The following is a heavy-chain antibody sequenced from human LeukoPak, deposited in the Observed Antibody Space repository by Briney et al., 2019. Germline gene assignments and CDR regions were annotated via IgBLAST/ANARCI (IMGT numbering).Heavy chain of an antibody. D-gene: IGHD3-10*01. CDR2: INHSGST. V-gene: IGHV4-34*01. CDR1: GGSFSGYY. Sequence: SETLSLTCAVYGGSFSGYYWSWIRQPPGKGLEWIGEINHSGSTNYNPSLKSRVTISVDTSKNQFSLKLSSVTAADTAVYYCARHISYYYGSGSYSRWGQGTLVTVSP. CDR3: ARHISYYYGSGSYSR. J-gene: IGHJ4*02.